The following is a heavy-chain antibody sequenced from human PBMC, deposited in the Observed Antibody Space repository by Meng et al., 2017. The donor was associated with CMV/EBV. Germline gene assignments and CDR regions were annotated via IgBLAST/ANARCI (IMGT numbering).Heavy chain of an antibody. CDR2: IIPILGIA. J-gene: IGHJ4*02. CDR1: GGTFSSYA. V-gene: IGHV1-69*10. CDR3: ARDAGTFLAYRGYFDY. Sequence: SVKVSCKASGGTFSSYAISWVRQAPGQGLEWMGGIIPILGIANYAQKFQGRITITADKSTSTAYMELSSLRSEDTAVYYCARDAGTFLAYRGYFDYWGQGTLVTVSS. D-gene: IGHD3-3*02.